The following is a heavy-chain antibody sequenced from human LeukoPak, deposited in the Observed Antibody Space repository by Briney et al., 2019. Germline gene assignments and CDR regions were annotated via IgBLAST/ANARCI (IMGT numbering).Heavy chain of an antibody. Sequence: GASVKVSCKASGYTFTGYYMHWVRQAPGQGLEWMGWINPNSGGTNYAQKFQGRVTMTRDTSISTAYMELSRLRPDDTAVYYCARVLGMGFTIFGVPRGWFDPWGQGTLVTVSS. D-gene: IGHD3-3*01. V-gene: IGHV1-2*02. CDR2: INPNSGGT. CDR3: ARVLGMGFTIFGVPRGWFDP. J-gene: IGHJ5*02. CDR1: GYTFTGYY.